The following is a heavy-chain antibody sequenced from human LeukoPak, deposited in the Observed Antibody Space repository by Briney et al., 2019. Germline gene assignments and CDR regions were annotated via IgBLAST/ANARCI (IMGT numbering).Heavy chain of an antibody. V-gene: IGHV3-33*06. Sequence: PGGSLRLSCAASGFTFSSYGMHWVRQAPGKGLEWVAVIWYDGSNKYYADSVKGRFTISRDNSKNTLYLQMNSLRAEDTAVYYCANTVTTRAAGYMDVWGKGTTVTVSS. CDR1: GFTFSSYG. J-gene: IGHJ6*03. CDR3: ANTVTTRAAGYMDV. CDR2: IWYDGSNK. D-gene: IGHD4-11*01.